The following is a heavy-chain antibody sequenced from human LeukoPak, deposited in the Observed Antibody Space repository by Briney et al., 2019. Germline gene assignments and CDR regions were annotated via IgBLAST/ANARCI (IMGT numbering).Heavy chain of an antibody. J-gene: IGHJ4*02. CDR2: KSYDGSNK. V-gene: IGHV3-30-3*01. Sequence: PGRSLRLSCAASGFTFSSYAMHWVRQAPGKGLEWVAVKSYDGSNKYFADSVKGRFTISRDNSKNTLYLQMNSLRAEDTAVYYCASSLAYCGGDCYSDFDYWGQGTLVTVSS. D-gene: IGHD2-21*02. CDR3: ASSLAYCGGDCYSDFDY. CDR1: GFTFSSYA.